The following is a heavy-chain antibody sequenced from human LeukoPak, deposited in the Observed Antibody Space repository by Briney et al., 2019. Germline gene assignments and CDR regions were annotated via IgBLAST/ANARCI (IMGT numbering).Heavy chain of an antibody. Sequence: SETLSLTCTVSGGSITSGSYYWSWIRQPAGTGLEWIARIYASGTTHYNPSHKSRVTISIATSKNQSSLRLSSVTAADTAVYYCARNSGFADFAYWGQGTLVTVSS. CDR3: ARNSGFADFAY. CDR1: GGSITSGSYY. D-gene: IGHD1-7*01. CDR2: IYASGTT. V-gene: IGHV4-61*02. J-gene: IGHJ4*02.